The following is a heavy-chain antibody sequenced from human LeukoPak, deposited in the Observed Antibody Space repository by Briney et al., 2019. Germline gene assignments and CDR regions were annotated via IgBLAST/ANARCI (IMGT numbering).Heavy chain of an antibody. CDR1: GYRFTSYW. CDR2: IDPGDSNT. V-gene: IGHV5-51*01. Sequence: PGESLKISCKGSGYRFTSYWIGWVRQMPGKGLEWMGIIDPGDSNTRYSPSFQGHITISADKSISSAYLQWSSLKASDTAMYYCALTGNSLPFDLWGQGTLVTVSS. CDR3: ALTGNSLPFDL. J-gene: IGHJ4*02.